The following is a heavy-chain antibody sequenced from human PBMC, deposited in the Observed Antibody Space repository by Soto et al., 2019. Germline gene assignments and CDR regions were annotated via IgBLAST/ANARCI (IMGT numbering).Heavy chain of an antibody. CDR2: ISGSGGST. D-gene: IGHD3-3*01. V-gene: IGHV3-23*01. CDR3: AKAIFGVVIAATFDY. J-gene: IGHJ4*02. CDR1: GFTFSSYA. Sequence: GGSLRLSCAASGFTFSSYAMSWVRQAPGKGLEWVSAISGSGGSTYYADSVKGRFTISRDNSKNTLYLQMNSLRAEDTAVYYCAKAIFGVVIAATFDYWGQGTLVTVSS.